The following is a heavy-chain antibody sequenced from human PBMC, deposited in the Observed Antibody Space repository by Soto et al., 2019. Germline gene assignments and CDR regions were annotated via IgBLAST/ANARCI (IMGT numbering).Heavy chain of an antibody. V-gene: IGHV3-15*01. J-gene: IGHJ4*02. CDR3: TTDDVAAAGAEIDY. CDR2: IKSKTDGGTT. Sequence: EVQLVESGGGLVKPGGSLRLSCAASGFTFSNAWMSWVRQAPGKGLEWVGRIKSKTDGGTTDYAAPVKGRFTISRDDLKNTLYLQMNSLKTADTDVYYCTTDDVAAAGAEIDYWRQGTLVTVSS. D-gene: IGHD6-13*01. CDR1: GFTFSNAW.